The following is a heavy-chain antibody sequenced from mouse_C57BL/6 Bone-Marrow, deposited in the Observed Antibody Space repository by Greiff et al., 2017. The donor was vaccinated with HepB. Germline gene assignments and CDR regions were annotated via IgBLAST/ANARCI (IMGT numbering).Heavy chain of an antibody. Sequence: QVQLKESGAELVRPGTSVKVSCKASGYAFTNYLIEWVKQRPGQGLEWIGVINPGSGGTNYNEKFKGKATLTADKASSTAYMQLSSLTSEDTAVYYCARKHGNYLFAYWGQGTLVTVSA. CDR2: INPGSGGT. V-gene: IGHV1-54*01. CDR1: GYAFTNYL. D-gene: IGHD2-1*01. J-gene: IGHJ3*01. CDR3: ARKHGNYLFAY.